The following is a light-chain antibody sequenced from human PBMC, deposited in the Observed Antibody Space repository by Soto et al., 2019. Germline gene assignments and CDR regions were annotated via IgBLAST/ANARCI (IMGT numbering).Light chain of an antibody. Sequence: EIGMTQSPATLSVSPGERATLSCRASESVSSNLAWYQQKPGQAPRLLIYGASTRATGIPARFSGSGSGTEFTLTISSLKSEDFALYYCQQYNNWLTFGGGTKVEIK. J-gene: IGKJ4*01. V-gene: IGKV3-15*01. CDR1: ESVSSN. CDR3: QQYNNWLT. CDR2: GAS.